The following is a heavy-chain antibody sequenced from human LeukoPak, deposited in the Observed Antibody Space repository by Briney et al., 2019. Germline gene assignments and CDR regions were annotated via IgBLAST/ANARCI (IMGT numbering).Heavy chain of an antibody. Sequence: ASVKVSCKASGGTFSSYAISWVRQAPGQGLEWMGRIIPIFGTANYAQKFQGRVTITTDESTSTAYMELSSLRSEDTAVYYCARVGYSYGYLDYGGQGTLVTVS. CDR3: ARVGYSYGYLDY. J-gene: IGHJ4*02. V-gene: IGHV1-69*05. D-gene: IGHD5-18*01. CDR2: IIPIFGTA. CDR1: GGTFSSYA.